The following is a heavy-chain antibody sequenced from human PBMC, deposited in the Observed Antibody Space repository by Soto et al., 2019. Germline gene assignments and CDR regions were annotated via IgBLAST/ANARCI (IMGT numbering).Heavy chain of an antibody. J-gene: IGHJ4*01. D-gene: IGHD6-19*01. Sequence: PSETLSLTCSVSGGSISAYYWSWIRQPPGKGLEWIGYIYYSGSTNYSPSLKSRVTIAIDTSKNQFSLKLNSVTAADTAVYYCAKGNGWYYYWGHGTLVTV. V-gene: IGHV4-59*01. CDR1: GGSISAYY. CDR3: AKGNGWYYY. CDR2: IYYSGST.